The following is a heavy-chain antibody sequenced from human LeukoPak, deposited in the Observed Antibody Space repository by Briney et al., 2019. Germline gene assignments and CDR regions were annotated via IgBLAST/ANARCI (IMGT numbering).Heavy chain of an antibody. D-gene: IGHD3-3*01. V-gene: IGHV3-7*01. CDR3: AKDHYWSIDY. J-gene: IGHJ4*02. CDR1: GFTFSSYW. CDR2: INHNGNVN. Sequence: GGSLRLSCAASGFTFSSYWMNWARQAPGKGLEWVASINHNGNVNYYVDSVKGRFTISRDIAKNTLYLQMNSLRAEDTGVYYCAKDHYWSIDYWGRGTLVTVSS.